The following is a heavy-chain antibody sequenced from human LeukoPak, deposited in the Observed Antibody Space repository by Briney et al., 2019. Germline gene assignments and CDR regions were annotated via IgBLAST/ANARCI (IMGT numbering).Heavy chain of an antibody. CDR2: INHSGST. CDR1: GGSFSGYY. V-gene: IGHV4-34*01. J-gene: IGHJ5*02. D-gene: IGHD3-3*01. Sequence: SETLSLTCAVYGGSFSGYYWSWIRQPPGKGLEWLGEINHSGSTNYNPSLKSRVAISVDTSKNQFSLKLSSVTAADTAAYYCARGLTSYYDFWSGYYTGNWFDPWGQGTLVTVSS. CDR3: ARGLTSYYDFWSGYYTGNWFDP.